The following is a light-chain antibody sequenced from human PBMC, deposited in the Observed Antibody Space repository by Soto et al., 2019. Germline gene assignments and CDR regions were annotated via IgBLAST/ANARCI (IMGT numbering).Light chain of an antibody. CDR1: QGISSA. V-gene: IGKV1-13*02. CDR3: QQFNSYTIT. J-gene: IGKJ5*01. Sequence: AIQLTQSPSSLSASVGDRVTITCRASQGISSALAWYQQKPGKAPKLLIYDASSLESGVPSRFSGSGSGTDFTLTITSLQPEDCATYYCQQFNSYTITFGQGTRLEIK. CDR2: DAS.